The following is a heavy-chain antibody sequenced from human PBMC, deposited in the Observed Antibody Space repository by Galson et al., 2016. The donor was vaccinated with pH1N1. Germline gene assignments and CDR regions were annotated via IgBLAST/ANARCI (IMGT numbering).Heavy chain of an antibody. D-gene: IGHD6-13*01. J-gene: IGHJ3*02. CDR3: ARSAAAVSNAFDM. V-gene: IGHV1-69*02. CDR1: GGTFSSYT. CDR2: ILPILGIA. Sequence: SVKVSCKASGGTFSSYTINWVRQAPGQGLEWMGRILPILGIANYAQKFQGRVTITADKSTSTAYMEVISLRSDDTAVYYCARSAAAVSNAFDMWGQGTKDTVSS.